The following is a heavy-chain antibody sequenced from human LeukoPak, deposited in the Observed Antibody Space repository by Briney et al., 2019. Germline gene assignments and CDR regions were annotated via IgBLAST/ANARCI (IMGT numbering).Heavy chain of an antibody. CDR2: ISWNSGSI. D-gene: IGHD3-10*01. CDR1: GFTFDDYA. Sequence: GRSLRLSCAASGFTFDDYAMHWVRQAPGKGLEWVSGISWNSGSIGYADSVKGRFTISRDNAKNSLYLQMNSLRAEDTAVYYCARDRVTALDYFDYWGQGTLVTVSS. V-gene: IGHV3-9*01. CDR3: ARDRVTALDYFDY. J-gene: IGHJ4*02.